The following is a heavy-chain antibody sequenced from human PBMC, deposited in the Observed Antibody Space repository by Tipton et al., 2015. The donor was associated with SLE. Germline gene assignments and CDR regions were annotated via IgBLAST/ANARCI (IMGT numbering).Heavy chain of an antibody. CDR2: INHSGST. D-gene: IGHD6-13*01. V-gene: IGHV4-34*01. J-gene: IGHJ4*02. CDR3: ARERRISAAGPFDY. CDR1: GGSFSGYY. Sequence: LSCAVYGGSFSGYYWSWIRQPPGKGLEWIGEINHSGSTNYNPSLKSRVTISVDTSKNQFSLKLSSVTTADTAVYYCARERRISAAGPFDYWGQGTLVTVSS.